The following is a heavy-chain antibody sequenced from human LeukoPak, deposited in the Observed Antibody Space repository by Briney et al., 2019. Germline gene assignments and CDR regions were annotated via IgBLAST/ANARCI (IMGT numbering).Heavy chain of an antibody. V-gene: IGHV1-69*15. CDR2: IIPIFGTA. D-gene: IGHD3-22*01. CDR1: GGTFSSYA. CDR3: ARDFSSDYDSSGYYSGAFDI. J-gene: IGHJ3*02. Sequence: GASVKVSCKASGGTFSSYAISWVRQAPGQGLEWMGRIIPIFGTANYAQKFQGRVTITADESTSTAYMELSSLRSEDTAVYYCARDFSSDYDSSGYYSGAFDIWGQGTMVTVSS.